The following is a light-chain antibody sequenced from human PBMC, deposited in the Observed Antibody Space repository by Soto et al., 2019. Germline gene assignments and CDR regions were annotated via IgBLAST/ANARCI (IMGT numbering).Light chain of an antibody. CDR1: QSVSNNY. J-gene: IGKJ5*01. V-gene: IGKV3-20*01. CDR2: GAS. Sequence: ELVLTQAPATLSLSAGERATLSCMASQSVSNNYLAWYQQKPGQAPRLLIYGASNRATGIPDRFSGSGSGTDFTLTISTLEAEDFAVYYCQQSSSSPITFGQGTRLEIK. CDR3: QQSSSSPIT.